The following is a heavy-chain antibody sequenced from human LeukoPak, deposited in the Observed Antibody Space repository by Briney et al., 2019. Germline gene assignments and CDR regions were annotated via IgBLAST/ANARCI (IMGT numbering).Heavy chain of an antibody. V-gene: IGHV4-4*02. Sequence: PSGTLSLTCAVSGGSISSSNWWSWVRQPPGKRLEWIGEIYHSGSTNYNPSLKSRVTLSVDKSKNQFSLKLSSVTAADTAVYYCARGESSGWTLDYWGQGTLVTVSS. J-gene: IGHJ4*02. CDR2: IYHSGST. CDR3: ARGESSGWTLDY. CDR1: GGSISSSNW. D-gene: IGHD6-19*01.